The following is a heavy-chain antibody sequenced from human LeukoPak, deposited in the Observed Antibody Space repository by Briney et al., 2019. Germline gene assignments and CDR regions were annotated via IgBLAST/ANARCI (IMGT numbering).Heavy chain of an antibody. CDR2: MNPNSGNT. J-gene: IGHJ1*01. D-gene: IGHD6-13*01. V-gene: IGHV1-8*01. CDR3: ARGLDSSSWLEYFQH. CDR1: GYTFTSYD. Sequence: ASVKVSCKASGYTFTSYDINWVRQATGQGLEWMGWMNPNSGNTGYAQKFQGRVTMTRNTSISTAYMELSSLRSEDTAVYYCARGLDSSSWLEYFQHWGQGTLVTVSS.